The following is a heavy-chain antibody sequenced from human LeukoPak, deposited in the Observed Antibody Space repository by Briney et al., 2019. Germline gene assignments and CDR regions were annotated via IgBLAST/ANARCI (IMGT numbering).Heavy chain of an antibody. J-gene: IGHJ4*02. Sequence: PGGSLRLSCAASGFTFSGFAMNWVRQAPGKGPEWVSYISSSSRTIIYADSVKGRFTISRDNAKNSLYLQMNSLRAEDTAVYYCARAGQWLVPDSWGQGTLVTVSS. CDR3: ARAGQWLVPDS. CDR1: GFTFSGFA. V-gene: IGHV3-48*01. D-gene: IGHD6-19*01. CDR2: ISSSSRTI.